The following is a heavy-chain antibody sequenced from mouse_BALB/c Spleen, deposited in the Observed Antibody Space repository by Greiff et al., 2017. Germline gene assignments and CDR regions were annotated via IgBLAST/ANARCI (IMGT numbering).Heavy chain of an antibody. CDR3: ARGNYGPAWFAY. CDR1: GYSFTGYF. CDR2: INPYNGDT. Sequence: EVKLQESGPELVKPGASVKISCKASGYSFTGYFMNWVMQSHGKSLEWIGRINPYNGDTFYNQKFKGKATLTVDKSSSTAHMELRSLASEDSAVYYCARGNYGPAWFAYWGQGTLVTVSA. D-gene: IGHD1-2*01. V-gene: IGHV1-20*02. J-gene: IGHJ3*01.